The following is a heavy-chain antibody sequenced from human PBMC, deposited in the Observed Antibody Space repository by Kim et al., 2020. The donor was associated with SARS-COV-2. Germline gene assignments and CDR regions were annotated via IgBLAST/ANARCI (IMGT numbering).Heavy chain of an antibody. Sequence: GGSLRLSCAASGFTVSSNYMSWVRQAPGKGLEWVSVIYSGGSTYYADSVKGRFTISRDNSKNTLYLQMNSLRAEDTAVYYCASASGRLGPSYYYGMYVWGQGTTVTVSS. J-gene: IGHJ6*02. V-gene: IGHV3-53*01. CDR1: GFTVSSNY. D-gene: IGHD1-26*01. CDR3: ASASGRLGPSYYYGMYV. CDR2: IYSGGST.